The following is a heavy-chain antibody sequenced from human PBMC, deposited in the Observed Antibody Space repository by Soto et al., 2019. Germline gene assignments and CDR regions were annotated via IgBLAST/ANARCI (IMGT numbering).Heavy chain of an antibody. CDR1: GGTFSSYT. D-gene: IGHD4-17*01. V-gene: IGHV1-69*04. Sequence: ASVKVSCKASGGTFSSYTISWVRQAPGQGLEWMGRIIPILGIANYAQKFQGRVTITADKSTSTAYMELSSLRSEDTAVYYCARDPYGGTPYNGFDPWGQGTLVTVSS. CDR3: ARDPYGGTPYNGFDP. J-gene: IGHJ5*02. CDR2: IIPILGIA.